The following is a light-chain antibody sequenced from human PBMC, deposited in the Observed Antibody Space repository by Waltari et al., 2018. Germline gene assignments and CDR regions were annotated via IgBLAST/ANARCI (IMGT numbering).Light chain of an antibody. V-gene: IGLV3-19*01. Sequence: SSELTQDPAVSVAMGQTVRITCQGDSLRSYYASWYQQRPGQAPILVRYGKNNRPSGVPDRFSGSSSHNTGSLTITGAQAEDEASYYCHSRDASGVAGSFGGGTKLTVL. CDR1: SLRSYY. J-gene: IGLJ2*01. CDR2: GKN. CDR3: HSRDASGVAGS.